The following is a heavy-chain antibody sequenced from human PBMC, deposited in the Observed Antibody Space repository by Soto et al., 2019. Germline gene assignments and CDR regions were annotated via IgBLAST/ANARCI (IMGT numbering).Heavy chain of an antibody. CDR3: AGAETAMVKWIRDYYGTDV. Sequence: HSHTLSLTCAISGDSVSSNRAAWNWIRQCPSRGLECLGRTYYRSKWYNDYAVSVKSRITINPDTSKNQFSLQLNSVTPEDTAVYYCAGAETAMVKWIRDYYGTDVCGQGTTVTVSS. V-gene: IGHV6-1*01. CDR1: GDSVSSNRAA. D-gene: IGHD5-18*01. J-gene: IGHJ6*02. CDR2: TYYRSKWYN.